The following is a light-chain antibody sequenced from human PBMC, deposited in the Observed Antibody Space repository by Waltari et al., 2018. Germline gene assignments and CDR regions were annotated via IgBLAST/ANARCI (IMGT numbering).Light chain of an antibody. CDR3: AVWDDSLSGVV. CDR2: DNN. V-gene: IGLV1-47*02. Sequence: QSGLTPPPSASGAPGQRVTISCSGSSSNIGSYYVHWYHFPGPAPTLLIHDNNQRPSGVPARFSGSKSGTSASLAISGLRSEDESDYYCAVWDDSLSGVVFGGGTKLTVL. CDR1: SSNIGSYY. J-gene: IGLJ3*02.